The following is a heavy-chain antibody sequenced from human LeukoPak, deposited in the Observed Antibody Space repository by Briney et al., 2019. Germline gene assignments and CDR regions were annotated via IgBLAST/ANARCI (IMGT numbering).Heavy chain of an antibody. CDR3: ARDQDRSIAVAGHIDY. V-gene: IGHV3-30-3*01. CDR2: ISYDGSNK. D-gene: IGHD6-19*01. Sequence: GGSLRLSCAASGFTFSSYAMHWVRQAPGKGLEWVAVISYDGSNKYYADSVKGRFTISRGNSKNTLYLQMNSLRAEDTAVYYCARDQDRSIAVAGHIDYWGQGTLVTVSS. J-gene: IGHJ4*02. CDR1: GFTFSSYA.